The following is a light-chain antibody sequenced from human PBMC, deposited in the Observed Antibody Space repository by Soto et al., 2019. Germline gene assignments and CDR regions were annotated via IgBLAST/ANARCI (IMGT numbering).Light chain of an antibody. Sequence: DIQMTQSPSSLSASVGDRVVITCRASQSISAYLNWYQQRPGKAPNLLISFASTLESGVPSRFRGSGSGTDFTLTISTLQPEDFATYYFQQTYTSPVTFGQGTKVDIK. CDR3: QQTYTSPVT. CDR1: QSISAY. V-gene: IGKV1-39*01. CDR2: FAS. J-gene: IGKJ1*01.